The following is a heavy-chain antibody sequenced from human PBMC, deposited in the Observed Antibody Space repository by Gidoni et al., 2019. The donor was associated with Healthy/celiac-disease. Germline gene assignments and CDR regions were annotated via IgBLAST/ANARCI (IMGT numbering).Heavy chain of an antibody. Sequence: LQLQESGPGVVKPSETLSLTCTVSGGSINSCSYYWGWIRQPPGKGLEWIGSIYYRGSTYYNPALKSRVTISVATSKNQFSLKLSSVTAADTAVYYCACGYDLWFDPWDQGTLVTVSS. CDR1: GGSINSCSYY. CDR2: IYYRGST. D-gene: IGHD5-12*01. J-gene: IGHJ5*02. V-gene: IGHV4-39*01. CDR3: ACGYDLWFDP.